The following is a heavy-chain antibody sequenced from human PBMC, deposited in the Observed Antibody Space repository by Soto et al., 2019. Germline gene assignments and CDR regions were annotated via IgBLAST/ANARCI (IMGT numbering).Heavy chain of an antibody. CDR2: INAGNGTT. Sequence: SSVKVSCKGSGYTFTSYAMHWVRQAPGHRLEWMGWINAGNGTTKYSQKFQGRVTITRDTSASTAYMELSSLRSEDTAVYYRARAGGYYDSSGYSSNYAFDIWGQGTMVTVSS. V-gene: IGHV1-3*01. D-gene: IGHD3-22*01. J-gene: IGHJ3*02. CDR3: ARAGGYYDSSGYSSNYAFDI. CDR1: GYTFTSYA.